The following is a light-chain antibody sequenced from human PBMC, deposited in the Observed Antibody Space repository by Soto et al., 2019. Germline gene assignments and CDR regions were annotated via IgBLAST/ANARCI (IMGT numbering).Light chain of an antibody. CDR1: QSLLQSNGYNS. J-gene: IGKJ2*01. CDR2: LGS. V-gene: IGKV2-28*01. CDR3: MQALQTPYT. Sequence: DIVMTQSPLSLPVTPGEPASISCRSSQSLLQSNGYNSLDWYLQKPGQSPQLLIFLGSNRASGVPDRFSSSGSGTDFTLRISRVEAEDVGVYYFMQALQTPYTFGHGTKLEIK.